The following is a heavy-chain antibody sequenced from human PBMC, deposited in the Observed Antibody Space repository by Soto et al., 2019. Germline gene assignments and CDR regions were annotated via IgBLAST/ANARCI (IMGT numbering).Heavy chain of an antibody. J-gene: IGHJ6*02. CDR1: GGSISSYY. D-gene: IGHD6-19*01. V-gene: IGHV4-59*04. CDR3: RRSSRYSTDV. Sequence: PSETLSLTCTVSGGSISSYYWSWIRQPPGKGLEWIGNIHYSGSTYYDSSLQSRVTISIDTSKNQFSLNLISVTAADTAVYYCRRSSRYSTDVWGQGITVTVSS. CDR2: IHYSGST.